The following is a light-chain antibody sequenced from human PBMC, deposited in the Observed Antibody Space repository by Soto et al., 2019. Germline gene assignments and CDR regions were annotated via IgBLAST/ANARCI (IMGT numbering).Light chain of an antibody. V-gene: IGLV1-40*01. J-gene: IGLJ1*01. CDR3: QSYDSSLSGYV. CDR2: GNS. Sequence: QSVLTQPPSVSGAPGQRATISCTGGSSSIGAGYDVHWYQQLPGTAPKLLIYGNSNRPSGVPDRFSGSKSGTSASLAITGLQAEDEADYYCQSYDSSLSGYVFGTGTKVTVL. CDR1: SSSIGAGYD.